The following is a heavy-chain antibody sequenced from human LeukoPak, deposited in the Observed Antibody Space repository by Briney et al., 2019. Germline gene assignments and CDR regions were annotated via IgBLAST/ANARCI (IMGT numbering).Heavy chain of an antibody. D-gene: IGHD3-10*01. CDR2: IYYKGNT. J-gene: IGHJ4*02. V-gene: IGHV4-31*11. Sequence: SETLSLTCAVYGGSFSGYYWTWIRQHPGKGLEWLGFIYYKGNTEYNPSLKGRLTISIDTSKNQFFLNLNSVTAADTAVYFCARDGAAIDGSGSDLDSWGQGTLVTVSS. CDR1: GGSFSGYY. CDR3: ARDGAAIDGSGSDLDS.